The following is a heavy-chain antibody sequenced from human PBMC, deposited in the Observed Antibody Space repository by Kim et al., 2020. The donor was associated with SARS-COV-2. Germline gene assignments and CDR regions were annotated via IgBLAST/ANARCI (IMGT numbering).Heavy chain of an antibody. J-gene: IGHJ4*02. D-gene: IGHD3-3*01. Sequence: SETLSLTCTVSGGSISSGDYYWSWIRQPPGKGLEWIGYIYYSGSTYYNPSLKSRVTISVDTSKNQFSLKLSSVTAADTAVYYCARVRFSITIFGVVTRLFDYWGQGTLDTVSS. CDR1: GGSISSGDYY. CDR2: IYYSGST. CDR3: ARVRFSITIFGVVTRLFDY. V-gene: IGHV4-30-4*01.